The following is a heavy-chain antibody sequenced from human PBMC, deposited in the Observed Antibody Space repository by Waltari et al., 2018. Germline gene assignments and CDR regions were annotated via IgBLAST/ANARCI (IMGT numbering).Heavy chain of an antibody. D-gene: IGHD1-1*01. CDR2: TSPDGFNK. CDR3: ARGGSDRAPLDY. V-gene: IGHV3-30*15. Sequence: QVQLVESGGGVVQSGRSLRLSCAASGFSLSQYAVHWVRQAPGKGLDGVGVTSPDGFNKYYADSVQGRFTISRDRSLQMSALRSEDTAVYYCARGGSDRAPLDYWGRGTLVTVSS. CDR1: GFSLSQYA. J-gene: IGHJ4*02.